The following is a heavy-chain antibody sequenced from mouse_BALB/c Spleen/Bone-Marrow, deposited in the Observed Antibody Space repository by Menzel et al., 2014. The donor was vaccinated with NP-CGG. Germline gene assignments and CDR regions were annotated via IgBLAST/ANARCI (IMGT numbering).Heavy chain of an antibody. CDR1: GFNIKDTY. CDR2: IDPAIFT. J-gene: IGHJ1*01. CDR3: ASYRYGWYFDV. D-gene: IGHD2-14*01. Sequence: VQPQQSGAELVKPGASVKLSCTASGFNIKDTYLHWVKQRPEQGLDWIGRIDPAIFTKYDPKFQGKATITADTSSNTAYLQLSSLTSEDTAVYYCASYRYGWYFDVWGAGTTVTVSS. V-gene: IGHV14-3*02.